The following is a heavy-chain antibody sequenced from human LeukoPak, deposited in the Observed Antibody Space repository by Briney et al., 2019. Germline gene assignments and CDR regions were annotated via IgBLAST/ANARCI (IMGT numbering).Heavy chain of an antibody. V-gene: IGHV3-23*01. J-gene: IGHJ4*02. D-gene: IGHD6-19*01. CDR2: ISGNGANT. Sequence: QPGGSLRLSCAPSGFTFSSHAMSWVRQAPGKGLEWVSGISGNGANTYYADSVKGRFTISRDNAKNSLYLQMNSLRAEDTAVYYCARERGGYSSGWYLDYWGQGTLVTVSS. CDR3: ARERGGYSSGWYLDY. CDR1: GFTFSSHA.